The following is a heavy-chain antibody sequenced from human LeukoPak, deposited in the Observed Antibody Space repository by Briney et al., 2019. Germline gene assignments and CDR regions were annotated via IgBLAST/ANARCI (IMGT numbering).Heavy chain of an antibody. CDR2: ISGSGGNT. V-gene: IGHV3-23*01. J-gene: IGHJ3*02. CDR3: AISTYTSAWADAFDI. CDR1: GFTFSTYG. Sequence: PGRSLRLSCAASGFTFSTYGMSWVRQAPGKGLEWVSAISGSGGNTYYADSVKGRITISRDNSKNTLFLQVTSLRAEDTAVYYCAISTYTSAWADAFDIWGQGTLVTVSS. D-gene: IGHD6-19*01.